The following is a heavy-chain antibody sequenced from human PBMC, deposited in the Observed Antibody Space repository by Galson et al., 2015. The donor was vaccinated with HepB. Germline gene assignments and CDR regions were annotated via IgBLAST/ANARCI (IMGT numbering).Heavy chain of an antibody. CDR3: ARGWDVSVSGRKNWFDP. J-gene: IGHJ5*02. Sequence: SLRLSCAASGFTFSSCAMHWVRQAPGKGLEWVAAISHDGTNKYYADSVKGQFTISRDNSKDTLYLQMNNLRRDDTAVYHCARGWDVSVSGRKNWFDPWGQGTLVTVSS. CDR1: GFTFSSCA. D-gene: IGHD3-10*01. CDR2: ISHDGTNK. V-gene: IGHV3-30-3*01.